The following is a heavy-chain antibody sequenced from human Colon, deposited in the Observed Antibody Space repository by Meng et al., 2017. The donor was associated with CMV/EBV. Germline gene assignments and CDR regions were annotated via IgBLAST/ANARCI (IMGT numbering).Heavy chain of an antibody. V-gene: IGHV1-2*02. J-gene: IGHJ6*02. CDR2: INPKSVGR. CDR1: GYTFTGFH. Sequence: ASVKVSCKASGYTFTGFHIHWVRQAPGQGLEWMGWINPKSVGRDYAQKFQGRVTMTRDTSISTAYMELSSLRSDDTAVYYCARDPLGGEPFYYYGMDVWGQGTTVTVSS. D-gene: IGHD3-10*01. CDR3: ARDPLGGEPFYYYGMDV.